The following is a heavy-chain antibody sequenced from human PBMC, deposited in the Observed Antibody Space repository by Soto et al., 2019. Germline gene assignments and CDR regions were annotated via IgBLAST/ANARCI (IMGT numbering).Heavy chain of an antibody. CDR1: GFTFSSYA. CDR2: ISGRGGST. Sequence: GGSLRLSCAASGFTFSSYAMSWVRQAPGKGLEWVSAISGRGGSTYYADFVKGRFTISRDNSKNTLYLQMNSLRAEDTALYYCAKVDSYYSSTSCSLLNYYYYGMDVWGQGTTVTVSS. V-gene: IGHV3-23*01. J-gene: IGHJ6*02. D-gene: IGHD2-2*01. CDR3: AKVDSYYSSTSCSLLNYYYYGMDV.